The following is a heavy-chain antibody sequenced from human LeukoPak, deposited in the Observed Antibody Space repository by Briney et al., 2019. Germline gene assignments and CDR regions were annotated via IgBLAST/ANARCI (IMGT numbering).Heavy chain of an antibody. J-gene: IGHJ6*03. CDR2: ISAYNGNT. CDR1: GYTFTSYG. CDR3: ARGLQRRSLRGLYYMDV. D-gene: IGHD6-25*01. V-gene: IGHV1-18*01. Sequence: ASVKVSCKASGYTFTSYGISWVRQAPGQGLEWMGWISAYNGNTNYAQKLQGRVTMTTDTSISTAYMELSSLRSEDTAVYYCARGLQRRSLRGLYYMDVWGKGTTVTVSS.